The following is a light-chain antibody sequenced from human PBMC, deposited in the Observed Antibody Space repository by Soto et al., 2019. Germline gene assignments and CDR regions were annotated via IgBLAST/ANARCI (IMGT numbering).Light chain of an antibody. Sequence: DIVMTQSPATLYVSPGERATLSCRASQSVSSNLAWYQQKRGQAPRLLMYGASTRDTGIPVRFSGSGSGTEFTLIISSLQSEDFAVYYCQQYNDWPRTFGQGTKVEIK. V-gene: IGKV3-15*01. J-gene: IGKJ1*01. CDR2: GAS. CDR3: QQYNDWPRT. CDR1: QSVSSN.